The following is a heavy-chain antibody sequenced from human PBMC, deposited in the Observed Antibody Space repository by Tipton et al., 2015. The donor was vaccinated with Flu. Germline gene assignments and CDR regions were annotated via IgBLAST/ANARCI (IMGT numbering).Heavy chain of an antibody. Sequence: QVQLVQSGGGVVQPGRSLRLSCAASGFTFSSYGMHWVCQAPGKGLEWVAVIWYDGSNKYYADSVKGRFTISRDNAKNSLYLQMNSLRAEDTAVYYCARGGYYGSGSYYWGQGTLVTVSS. V-gene: IGHV3-33*01. J-gene: IGHJ4*02. CDR1: GFTFSSYG. CDR3: ARGGYYGSGSYY. CDR2: IWYDGSNK. D-gene: IGHD3-10*01.